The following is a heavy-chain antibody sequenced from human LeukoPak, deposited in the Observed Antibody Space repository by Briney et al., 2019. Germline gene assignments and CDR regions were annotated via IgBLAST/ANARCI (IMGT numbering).Heavy chain of an antibody. CDR1: GYSFTGYY. V-gene: IGHV1-2*06. CDR2: INPNSGGI. J-gene: IGHJ4*02. Sequence: ASVKVSCKASGYSFTGYYMHWVRQAPGQGLEWMGRINPNSGGIDSAQKFQGRVTMTRDTSFSTAYMELSRLRSDDTAIYYCAGENLRGYTSFDYWGQGALVTVSS. D-gene: IGHD5-18*01. CDR3: AGENLRGYTSFDY.